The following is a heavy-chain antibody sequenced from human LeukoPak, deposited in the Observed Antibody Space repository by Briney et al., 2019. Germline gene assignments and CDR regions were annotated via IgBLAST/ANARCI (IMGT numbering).Heavy chain of an antibody. J-gene: IGHJ5*01. Sequence: ASVKVSCKASGYTFTSYDINWVRQATGQGLEWMGWMNPNSGNTGYAQKFQGRVTITRNTSISTAYMELSSLRSEDTAVYYCAKGDKMAIWRRTYNLFESWGQGTLVTVSS. CDR3: AKGDKMAIWRRTYNLFES. D-gene: IGHD5-24*01. V-gene: IGHV1-8*03. CDR1: GYTFTSYD. CDR2: MNPNSGNT.